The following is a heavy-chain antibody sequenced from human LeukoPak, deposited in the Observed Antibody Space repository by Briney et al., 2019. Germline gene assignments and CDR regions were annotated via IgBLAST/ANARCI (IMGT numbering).Heavy chain of an antibody. CDR1: GFTFSTYS. Sequence: PGGSLRLSCAASGFTFSTYSINWVRQAPGKGLEWVSSISGSGSYIYYADSVKGRFAISRDNAKKSLSLQMNSLRAEDTAVYYCARGYYFDTSGYNYGFYIDSRGQGTLVTVSS. D-gene: IGHD3-22*01. CDR3: ARGYYFDTSGYNYGFYIDS. J-gene: IGHJ4*02. V-gene: IGHV3-21*01. CDR2: ISGSGSYI.